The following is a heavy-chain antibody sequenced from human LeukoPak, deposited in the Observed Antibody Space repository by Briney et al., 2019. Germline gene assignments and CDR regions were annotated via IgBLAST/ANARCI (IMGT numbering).Heavy chain of an antibody. CDR1: GSTFSGYL. D-gene: IGHD3-22*01. J-gene: IGHJ4*02. Sequence: GGSLRLSCAASGSTFSGYLMHWVRQAPGKGLVWVSRINGDGSSTNYADSVKGRFTISRDNAKNTLYLQMNSLRAEDTAVYYCARDYYDSSGYYYPDYWGQGTLVTVSS. CDR3: ARDYYDSSGYYYPDY. CDR2: INGDGSST. V-gene: IGHV3-74*01.